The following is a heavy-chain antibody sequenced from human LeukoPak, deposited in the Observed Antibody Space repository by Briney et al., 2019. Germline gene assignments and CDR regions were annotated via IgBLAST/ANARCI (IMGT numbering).Heavy chain of an antibody. Sequence: PSETLSLTCTVSGGSISSSSYYWGWIRQPPGKGLEWIGSIYFSGSTYYNPSLKSRVTISVDTSKNQFSLKLSSVTAADTAVYYCARGRGGYSYGLFYYYYGMDVWGQGTTVTVSS. D-gene: IGHD5-18*01. CDR1: GGSISSSSYY. CDR3: ARGRGGYSYGLFYYYYGMDV. V-gene: IGHV4-39*01. J-gene: IGHJ6*02. CDR2: IYFSGST.